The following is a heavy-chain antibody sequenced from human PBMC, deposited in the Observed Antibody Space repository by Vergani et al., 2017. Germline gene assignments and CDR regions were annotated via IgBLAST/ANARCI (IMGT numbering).Heavy chain of an antibody. D-gene: IGHD2-8*01. Sequence: QVQLQESGPGLVKPSETLSLTCTVSGGSVSSGSYYWSWIRQPAGKGLEWIGYIFYSGGANYKSSLKGRVTISVETSKIQFSLRLSSVTAADTAVYYCARGLMVYSIDYWGQGTQVTVSS. CDR2: IFYSGGA. V-gene: IGHV4-61*10. CDR1: GGSVSSGSYY. J-gene: IGHJ4*02. CDR3: ARGLMVYSIDY.